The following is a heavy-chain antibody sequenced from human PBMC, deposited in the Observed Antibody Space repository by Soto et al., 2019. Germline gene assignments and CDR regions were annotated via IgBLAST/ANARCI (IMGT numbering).Heavy chain of an antibody. CDR3: ARAGRWLQAWYWDI. V-gene: IGHV1-69*01. CDR1: GGTFSSYA. J-gene: IGHJ3*02. D-gene: IGHD3-10*01. Sequence: QVQLVQSGAEVKKPGSSVKVSCKASGGTFSSYAISWVRQAPGQGLEWMGGIIPIFGTANYAQKFQGRVTITADESTSTAYMGLSSLRSEDTAVYYCARAGRWLQAWYWDIWGQGTLVTVSS. CDR2: IIPIFGTA.